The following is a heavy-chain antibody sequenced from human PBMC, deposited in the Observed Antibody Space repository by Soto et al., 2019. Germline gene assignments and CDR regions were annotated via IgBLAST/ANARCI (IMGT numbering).Heavy chain of an antibody. D-gene: IGHD3-3*01. CDR3: ARGDRTDFWSGYRGLYGMDV. CDR2: ISSSGSTI. J-gene: IGHJ6*02. V-gene: IGHV3-11*01. CDR1: GFTFSDYY. Sequence: GGSLRLSCAASGFTFSDYYMSWIRQAPGKGLEWVSYISSSGSTIYYADSVKGQFTISRDNAKNSLYLQMNSLRAEDTAVYYCARGDRTDFWSGYRGLYGMDVWGQGTTVTVSS.